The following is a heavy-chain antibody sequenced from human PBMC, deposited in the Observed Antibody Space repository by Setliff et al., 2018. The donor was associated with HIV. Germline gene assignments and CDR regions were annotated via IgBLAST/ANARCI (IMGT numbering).Heavy chain of an antibody. D-gene: IGHD3-3*01. CDR1: GFTFSNAW. J-gene: IGHJ3*02. Sequence: GSLRLSCAASGFTFSNAWMNWVRQAPGKGLEWVGRIKSKTDGGTTDYAAPVKGRFTISRDDSKSTLYLQMNSLKAEDTAVYYCTRDQPRYYNFWSGPDAFDIWGQGTMVTVSS. V-gene: IGHV3-15*01. CDR3: TRDQPRYYNFWSGPDAFDI. CDR2: IKSKTDGGTT.